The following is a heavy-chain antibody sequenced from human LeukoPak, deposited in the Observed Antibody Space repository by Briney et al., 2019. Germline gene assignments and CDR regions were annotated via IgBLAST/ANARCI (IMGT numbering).Heavy chain of an antibody. CDR1: GFTVSSNY. V-gene: IGHV3-53*01. CDR3: TATMIVVVKTIDY. Sequence: GGSLRLSCAASGFTVSSNYMNWVRQAPGKGLEWVSVIYSGGSTYYADSVKGRFTISRDNSKNTLYLQMNSLKTEDTAVYYCTATMIVVVKTIDYWGQGTLVTVSS. J-gene: IGHJ4*02. D-gene: IGHD3-22*01. CDR2: IYSGGST.